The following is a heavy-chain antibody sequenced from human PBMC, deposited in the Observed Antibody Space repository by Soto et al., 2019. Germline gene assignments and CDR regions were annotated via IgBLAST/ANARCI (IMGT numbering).Heavy chain of an antibody. D-gene: IGHD6-13*01. Sequence: QVQLVESGGGVVQPGRSLRLSCAASGFTFSSYGMHWVRQAPGKGLEWVAVISYDGDYQYYADSVKGRFTISRDNSKNTLYLQMNTLRPEDTAVYFCAKSRGGSSWYEGDSWGQGNLVTVSS. CDR2: ISYDGDYQ. CDR3: AKSRGGSSWYEGDS. J-gene: IGHJ4*02. CDR1: GFTFSSYG. V-gene: IGHV3-30*18.